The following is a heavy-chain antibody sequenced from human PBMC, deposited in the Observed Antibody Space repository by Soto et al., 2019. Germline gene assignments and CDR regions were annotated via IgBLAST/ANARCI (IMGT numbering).Heavy chain of an antibody. CDR2: IIPIFGTA. CDR3: ARVGWVTTVVTSRFDY. J-gene: IGHJ4*02. V-gene: IGHV1-69*01. D-gene: IGHD4-17*01. CDR1: GGTFSSYA. Sequence: QVQLVQSGAEVKKPGSSVKVSCKASGGTFSSYAISWVRQAPGQGLEWMGGIIPIFGTANYAQKFQGRVTITADESTSSAYMELSSLRSEDTAVYYCARVGWVTTVVTSRFDYWGQGTLVTVSS.